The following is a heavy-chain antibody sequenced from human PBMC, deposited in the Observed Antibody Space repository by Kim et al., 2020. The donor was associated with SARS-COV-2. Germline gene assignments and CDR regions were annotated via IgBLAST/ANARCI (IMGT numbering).Heavy chain of an antibody. Sequence: ASVKVSCKTSGYRLTRDGISWVRQAPGQGLEWLGWIRPDNGEVNYTPKLQGRVTLTTDTSTSTAYMELRSLTSDDTAVYFCAKGNVHNTFDHWYFDLWGRGTLVTVSS. J-gene: IGHJ2*01. CDR1: GYRLTRDG. D-gene: IGHD3-10*02. CDR2: IRPDNGEV. V-gene: IGHV1-18*01. CDR3: AKGNVHNTFDHWYFDL.